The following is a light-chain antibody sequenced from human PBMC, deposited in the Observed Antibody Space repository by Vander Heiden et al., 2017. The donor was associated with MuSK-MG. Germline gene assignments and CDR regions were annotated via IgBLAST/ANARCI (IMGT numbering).Light chain of an antibody. CDR3: QQDCGSLA. Sequence: EIVLTQSPGTLSLSPGERATLSCRASQSVSSTYLDWYQQKPGQSPRLLIYGASTRVNGIPDRFSGSGSGTDFTLTIRRLEPEDFAVYYLQQDCGSLAFGGGTKVEIK. CDR1: QSVSSTY. J-gene: IGKJ4*01. CDR2: GAS. V-gene: IGKV3-20*01.